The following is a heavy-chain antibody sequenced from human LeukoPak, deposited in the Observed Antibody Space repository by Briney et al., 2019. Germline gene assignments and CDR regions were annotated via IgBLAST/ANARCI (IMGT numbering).Heavy chain of an antibody. V-gene: IGHV4-34*01. CDR1: GGSFSGHY. CDR3: ARGVVSGRFGDYYYYMDV. D-gene: IGHD3-16*01. CDR2: VNDRGST. Sequence: SETLSLTCAVYGGSFSGHYWTWIRQPPGKGLQWIGEVNDRGSTNYNPSLKSRLTILEDKSKKQFSLRLPSVTAADTAAYYCARGVVSGRFGDYYYYMDVWGKGTTITVSS. J-gene: IGHJ6*03.